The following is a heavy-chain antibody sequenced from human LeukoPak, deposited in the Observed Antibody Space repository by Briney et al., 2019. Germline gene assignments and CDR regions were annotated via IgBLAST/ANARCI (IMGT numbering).Heavy chain of an antibody. CDR3: AQYYYDSSGAFEI. Sequence: SETLSLTCTVSGGPISSYHGRWMPQPPGKALEWIGYIYYSGSTNYNPSLKSRVTISVDTSKNQFSLKLSSVTAADTAVYYCAQYYYDSSGAFEIWGQGTMVTVSS. V-gene: IGHV4-59*08. J-gene: IGHJ3*02. D-gene: IGHD3-22*01. CDR2: IYYSGST. CDR1: GGPISSYH.